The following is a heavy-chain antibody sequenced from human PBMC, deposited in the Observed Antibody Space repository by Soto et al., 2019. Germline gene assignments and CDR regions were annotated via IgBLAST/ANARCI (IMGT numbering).Heavy chain of an antibody. CDR1: GGSMSSGDYY. Sequence: QVQLQESGPGLVKPSQTLSLTCTVSGGSMSSGDYYWSWIRQPPGKGLEWIGNIYHSGGTFYNPSLKSRVTISVDTSKNQFSLTLRSVSVADAAVYYCARDDSSGYFLDYWGQGTLVTVSS. CDR3: ARDDSSGYFLDY. V-gene: IGHV4-30-4*01. J-gene: IGHJ4*01. D-gene: IGHD3-22*01. CDR2: IYHSGGT.